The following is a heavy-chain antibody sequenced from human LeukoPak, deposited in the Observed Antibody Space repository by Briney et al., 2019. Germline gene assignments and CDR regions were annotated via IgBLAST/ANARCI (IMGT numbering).Heavy chain of an antibody. CDR3: ARQIRWEPDY. D-gene: IGHD1-26*01. CDR1: GGSISSSSYY. CDR2: IYYSGST. Sequence: SETLSLTCTVSGGSISSSSYYWGWIRQPPGKGLEWIGSIYYSGSTYYNPSLKSRVTISVDTSKNQFSLKLSSVTAADTAVYYCARQIRWEPDYWGQGTLVTVSS. V-gene: IGHV4-39*01. J-gene: IGHJ4*02.